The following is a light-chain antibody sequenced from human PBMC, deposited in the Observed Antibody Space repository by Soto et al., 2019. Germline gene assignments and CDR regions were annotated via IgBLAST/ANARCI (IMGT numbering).Light chain of an antibody. CDR1: SSDVGGYNY. Sequence: QSALTQPASVSGSPGQSITISCTRTSSDVGGYNYVCWYQQHPGKAPKVIIHDVTSRPSGVSNRLSGSKSGNTASLNISGLQAEDEADYYCSSYTSSGTVVFGGGTKLTVI. CDR3: SSYTSSGTVV. CDR2: DVT. J-gene: IGLJ2*01. V-gene: IGLV2-14*01.